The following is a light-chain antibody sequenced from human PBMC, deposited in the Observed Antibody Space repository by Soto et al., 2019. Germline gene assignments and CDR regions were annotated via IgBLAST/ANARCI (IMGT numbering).Light chain of an antibody. J-gene: IGLJ3*02. CDR2: SNN. CDR3: VAWDDSLNGWV. CDR1: SSNIGSST. V-gene: IGLV1-44*01. Sequence: QSVLTQPPSASGTPGQRVTISCSGSSSNIGSSTVNWYQQVPGTAPKLLIYSNNQRPSGVPDRFSGSKSGTSASLAISGLQSEDEADYYCVAWDDSLNGWVFGGGTKLAVL.